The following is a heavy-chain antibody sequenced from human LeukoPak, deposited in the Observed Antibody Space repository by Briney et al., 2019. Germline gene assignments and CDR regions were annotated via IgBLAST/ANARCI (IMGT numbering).Heavy chain of an antibody. CDR1: RYTFTGYY. Sequence: ASVKVSCKASRYTFTGYYMHWVRQAPGQGLEWKGWINPNSGGTNYAQKFQGRVTMTRDTSISTAYMELSRLRSDDTAMYYCARVPEPNRSRVRGARGAWFDPWGQGTLVTVSS. J-gene: IGHJ5*02. D-gene: IGHD3-10*01. CDR2: INPNSGGT. CDR3: ARVPEPNRSRVRGARGAWFDP. V-gene: IGHV1-2*02.